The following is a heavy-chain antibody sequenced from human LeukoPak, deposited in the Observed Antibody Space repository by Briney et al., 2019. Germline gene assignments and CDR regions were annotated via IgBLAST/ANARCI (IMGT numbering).Heavy chain of an antibody. Sequence: GASVKVSCKASGYTFTGYYMHWVRQAPGQGLEWMGWINPNSGGTNYAQKFQGRVTMTRDTSISTAYMELSRLRSDDTAVYYCARAMSTAYYYGSGSYGLDYWGQGTLVTVSS. CDR2: INPNSGGT. CDR3: ARAMSTAYYYGSGSYGLDY. J-gene: IGHJ4*02. CDR1: GYTFTGYY. D-gene: IGHD3-10*01. V-gene: IGHV1-2*02.